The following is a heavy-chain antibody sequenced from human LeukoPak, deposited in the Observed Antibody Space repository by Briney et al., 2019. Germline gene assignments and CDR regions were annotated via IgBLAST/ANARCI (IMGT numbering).Heavy chain of an antibody. CDR3: ARDFDSAVGGKTGMDV. J-gene: IGHJ6*02. Sequence: GGSLRLSCAASGFPFSRYNMNWVRQAPGKGLEWVSYISRGSDNIHYGDSVKGRFTVSRDNTKKSLYLQMNSLRAEDTAVYYCARDFDSAVGGKTGMDVWGQGTMVIVSS. V-gene: IGHV3-48*04. CDR1: GFPFSRYN. D-gene: IGHD1-26*01. CDR2: ISRGSDNI.